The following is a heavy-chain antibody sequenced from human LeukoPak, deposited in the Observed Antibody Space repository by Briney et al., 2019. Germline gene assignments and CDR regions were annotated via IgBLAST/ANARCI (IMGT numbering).Heavy chain of an antibody. CDR3: ASLGYCSGGSCRYFDY. D-gene: IGHD2-15*01. V-gene: IGHV4-34*01. CDR2: INHSGST. Sequence: SETLSLTCAVYGGSFSGYYWSWIRQPPGKGLEWIGEINHSGSTNYNPSLKSRVTISVDTSKNQFSLKLSSVTAADTAVYYCASLGYCSGGSCRYFDYWGQGTLVTVSS. J-gene: IGHJ4*02. CDR1: GGSFSGYY.